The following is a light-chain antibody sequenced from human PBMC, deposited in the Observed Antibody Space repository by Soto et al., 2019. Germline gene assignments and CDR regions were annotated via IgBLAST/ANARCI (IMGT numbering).Light chain of an antibody. Sequence: QSVPTQPHSVSPAPSQKVTISRPGNRSNIGSNFVSWYQHHPGTAPNLLIYENNRRRSGIPDRFSGSKSGTSATLGITGLQTGDEADYYCATWDSSLSVVGFGGGTKVTVL. CDR3: ATWDSSLSVVG. CDR2: ENN. CDR1: RSNIGSNF. J-gene: IGLJ3*02. V-gene: IGLV1-51*02.